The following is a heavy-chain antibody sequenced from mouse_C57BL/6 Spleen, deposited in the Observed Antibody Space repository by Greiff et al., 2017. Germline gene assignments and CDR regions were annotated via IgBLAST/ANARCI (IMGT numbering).Heavy chain of an antibody. D-gene: IGHD1-1*02. CDR1: GYSFTSYW. Sequence: QVQLQQPGAELVKPGASVKLSCKASGYSFTSYWMHWVKQRPGKGLEWIGMIHPNSGSTNYNEKFKSKATLTVDKSSSTAYMQLSSLTSEDSAVYYCAREDMEGRCAYWGQGTLVTVSA. CDR3: AREDMEGRCAY. J-gene: IGHJ3*01. CDR2: IHPNSGST. V-gene: IGHV1-64*01.